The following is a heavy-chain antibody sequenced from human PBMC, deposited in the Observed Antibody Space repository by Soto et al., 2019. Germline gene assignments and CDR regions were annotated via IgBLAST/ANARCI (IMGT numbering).Heavy chain of an antibody. V-gene: IGHV3-23*01. CDR2: ISGSGGST. CDR3: AKDGGAGPGHLGELAHGRLY. CDR1: GFTFSSYA. J-gene: IGHJ4*02. D-gene: IGHD3-16*01. Sequence: EVQLLESGGGLVQPGGSLRLSCAASGFTFSSYAMSWVRQAPGKGLEWVSAISGSGGSTYYADSVKGRFTISRDNSKNTLYLQMNSLRAEDTAVYYCAKDGGAGPGHLGELAHGRLYWGQGTLVTVSS.